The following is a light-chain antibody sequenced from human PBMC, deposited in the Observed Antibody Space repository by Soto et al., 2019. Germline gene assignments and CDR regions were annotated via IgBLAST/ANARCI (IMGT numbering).Light chain of an antibody. J-gene: IGKJ2*03. CDR3: QQYSKWPPRYS. CDR2: GAS. V-gene: IGKV3-20*01. CDR1: QIISSTY. Sequence: DIVLTQSPGTLSLSPGERATLSCRASQIISSTYLGWYQQKPGQAPRLLIYGASSRATGIPDRFSGSGSGTDFTLTISRLEPEDFAVYFCQQYSKWPPRYSFGQGTKLEMK.